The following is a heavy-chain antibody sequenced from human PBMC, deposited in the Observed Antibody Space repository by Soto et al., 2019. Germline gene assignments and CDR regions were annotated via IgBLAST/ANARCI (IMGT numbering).Heavy chain of an antibody. CDR1: GFTFRSYS. V-gene: IGHV3-21*01. CDR2: ISSSSSYI. D-gene: IGHD3-22*01. J-gene: IGHJ4*02. CDR3: ARDRRRSGSWATFDY. Sequence: LSLSCAASGFTFRSYSMNWVRQAPGKGLEWVSSISSSSSYIYYADSVKGRFTISRDNAKNSLYLQMNSLRAEDTAVYYCARDRRRSGSWATFDYWGQGTLVTVSS.